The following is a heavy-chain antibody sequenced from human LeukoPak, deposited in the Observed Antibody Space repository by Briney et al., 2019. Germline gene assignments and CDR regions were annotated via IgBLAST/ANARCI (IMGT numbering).Heavy chain of an antibody. Sequence: PGGSLRLSCAASGFTFSSYGMHWVRQAPGKGLDWVAVISYDGSNKYYVDSVKGRFTISRDNSKNMLYLQTNSLRAEDTAVYYCAKNELLWFGEFDAFDVCGQGTMVTVSS. V-gene: IGHV3-30*18. D-gene: IGHD3-10*01. CDR3: AKNELLWFGEFDAFDV. CDR2: ISYDGSNK. J-gene: IGHJ3*01. CDR1: GFTFSSYG.